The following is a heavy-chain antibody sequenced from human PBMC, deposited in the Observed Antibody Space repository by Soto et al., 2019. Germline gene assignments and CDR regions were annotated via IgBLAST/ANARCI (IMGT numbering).Heavy chain of an antibody. D-gene: IGHD3-16*01. CDR2: VYHTGST. V-gene: IGHV4-59*08. CDR1: GGFITNDY. Sequence: PSETLSLTCAVSGGFITNDYWSWIRQPPGKGLEWIGYVYHTGSTNYKPSLKSRVTISVDTSKNQFSLKLSSVTAADTAVYYCARVGLRFDPWGQGTLVTVSS. J-gene: IGHJ5*02. CDR3: ARVGLRFDP.